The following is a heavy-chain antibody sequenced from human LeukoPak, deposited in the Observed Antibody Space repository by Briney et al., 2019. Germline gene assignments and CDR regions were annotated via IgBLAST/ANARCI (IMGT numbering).Heavy chain of an antibody. CDR3: VRDSDLYYYDSSGYARVFDY. J-gene: IGHJ4*02. CDR1: GASISSSSYY. CDR2: IYYSGNT. D-gene: IGHD3-22*01. V-gene: IGHV4-39*07. Sequence: PSETLSLTCTVSGASISSSSYYWGWIRQPPGKGLEWIGSIYYSGNTYYNPSLKSRVTISVDTSKNQFSLKLSSVTAADTAVYYCVRDSDLYYYDSSGYARVFDYWGQGTLVTVSS.